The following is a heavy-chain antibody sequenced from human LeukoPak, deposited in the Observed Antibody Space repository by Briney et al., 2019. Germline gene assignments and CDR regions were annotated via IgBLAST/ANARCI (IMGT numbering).Heavy chain of an antibody. V-gene: IGHV3-48*03. CDR2: ISANGNTM. Sequence: SGGSLRLSCAASGFTLSNYELIWVRQAPGKGLEWVSYISANGNTMYYADSVRGRFTISRDNAQDSLYLQLNSLRAEDTAVYYCARLAAAGSYYFDSWGQGTLVTVSS. D-gene: IGHD6-13*01. CDR1: GFTLSNYE. CDR3: ARLAAAGSYYFDS. J-gene: IGHJ4*02.